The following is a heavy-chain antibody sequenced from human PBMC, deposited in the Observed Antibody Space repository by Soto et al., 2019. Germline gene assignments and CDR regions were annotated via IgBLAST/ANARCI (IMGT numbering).Heavy chain of an antibody. CDR3: ARDQYGSGSFQYYYGMDV. J-gene: IGHJ6*02. CDR1: GFTFSSYG. V-gene: IGHV3-30*03. D-gene: IGHD3-10*01. Sequence: GGSLRLSCAASGFTFSSYGMHRVRQAPGKGLEWVAVISYDGSNKYYADSVKGRFTTSRDNSKNTLYLQMNSLRAEDTAVYYCARDQYGSGSFQYYYGMDVWGQGTTVTVSS. CDR2: ISYDGSNK.